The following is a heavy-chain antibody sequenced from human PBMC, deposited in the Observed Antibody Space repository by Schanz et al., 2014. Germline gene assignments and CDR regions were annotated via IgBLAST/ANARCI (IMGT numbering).Heavy chain of an antibody. V-gene: IGHV3-30-3*01. Sequence: QVQLVESGGGVVQPGGSLRLSCAASGFTFNSYAFHWVRQAPGKGLEWVALISYDGNTKYYADSVKGRFTISRDNAKNSLYLEMTSLRGEDTAVYYCARENLNWEAFDIWGQGTMVTVSS. D-gene: IGHD7-27*01. J-gene: IGHJ3*02. CDR3: ARENLNWEAFDI. CDR2: ISYDGNTK. CDR1: GFTFNSYA.